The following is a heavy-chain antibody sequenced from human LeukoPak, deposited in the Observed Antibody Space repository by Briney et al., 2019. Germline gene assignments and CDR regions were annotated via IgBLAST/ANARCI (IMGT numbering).Heavy chain of an antibody. Sequence: GGSLRLSCAASGFTFIDYDMHWVRQVLGKGPEWVSAIGIRGDTHYSGSVKGRFTISRENAESSLYLQMNSLRAEDTAVYYCARGGIQVSGIDEFDYWGQGTLVTVSS. D-gene: IGHD6-19*01. J-gene: IGHJ4*02. CDR3: ARGGIQVSGIDEFDY. CDR2: IGIRGDT. V-gene: IGHV3-13*01. CDR1: GFTFIDYD.